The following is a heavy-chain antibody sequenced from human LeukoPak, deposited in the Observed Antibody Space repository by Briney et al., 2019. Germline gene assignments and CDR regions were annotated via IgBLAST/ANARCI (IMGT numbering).Heavy chain of an antibody. Sequence: PSETLSLTCTVSGGSISSYYWSWIRQPPGKGLEWIGYIYYSGSTNYNPSLKSRVTISVDTSKNQFSLKLSSVTAADTAVYYCARGRLDYYGSGSYPSPFDYWGQGTLVTASS. CDR3: ARGRLDYYGSGSYPSPFDY. J-gene: IGHJ4*02. CDR1: GGSISSYY. V-gene: IGHV4-59*01. D-gene: IGHD3-10*01. CDR2: IYYSGST.